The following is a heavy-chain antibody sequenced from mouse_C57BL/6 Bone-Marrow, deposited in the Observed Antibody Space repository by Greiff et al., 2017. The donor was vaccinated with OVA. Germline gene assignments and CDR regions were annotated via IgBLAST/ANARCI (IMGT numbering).Heavy chain of an antibody. J-gene: IGHJ2*01. V-gene: IGHV1-81*01. D-gene: IGHD1-1*01. CDR1: GYTFTSYG. CDR2: IYPRSGNT. Sequence: QVQLKESGAELARPGASVKLSCKASGYTFTSYGISWVKQRTGQGLEWIGEIYPRSGNTYYNEKFKGKATLTADKSSSTAYMELRSLTSEDSAVYFCVTVVATDFDYWGQGTTLTVSS. CDR3: VTVVATDFDY.